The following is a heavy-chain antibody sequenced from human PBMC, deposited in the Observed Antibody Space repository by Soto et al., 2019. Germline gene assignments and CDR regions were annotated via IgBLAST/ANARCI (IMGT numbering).Heavy chain of an antibody. Sequence: SETLSLTCSVSGASIYNGGYFWSWIRQSPGKGLEWIGHIHNSGSPYNNPSLKSRVTISADTSKNQFSLKLTSVTAADTAVYYGARWWMYDPRFDPWGQGTLVNVVS. D-gene: IGHD2-8*01. CDR3: ARWWMYDPRFDP. CDR1: GASIYNGGYF. J-gene: IGHJ5*02. V-gene: IGHV4-30-4*01. CDR2: IHNSGSP.